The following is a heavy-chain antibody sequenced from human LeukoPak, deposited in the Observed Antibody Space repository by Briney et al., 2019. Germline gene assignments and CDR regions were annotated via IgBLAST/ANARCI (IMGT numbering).Heavy chain of an antibody. CDR1: GFTFSSYG. CDR3: AKLQYFDFWSAPGN. J-gene: IGHJ4*02. D-gene: IGHD3-3*01. CDR2: IPYDGSNK. V-gene: IGHV3-30*18. Sequence: GGSLRLSCAASGFTFSSYGMHWVRQAPGKGLEWVAVIPYDGSNKYYADSVKGRFTISRDNSKNTLYLQVSGLRAGDTAVYYCAKLQYFDFWSAPGNWGQGTLVIVSS.